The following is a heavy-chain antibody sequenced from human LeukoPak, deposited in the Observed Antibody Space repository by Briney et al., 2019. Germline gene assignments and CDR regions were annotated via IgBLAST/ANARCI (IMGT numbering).Heavy chain of an antibody. Sequence: GGSLRLSCAASGFTFDDYAMHWVRQAPGKGLEWVSGISWNSGSIGYADSVKGRFTISRDNAKNSLYLQMNSLRAEDTALYYCAKDIVGGLLFYYFDYWGQGTLVTASS. CDR2: ISWNSGSI. D-gene: IGHD3-10*01. J-gene: IGHJ4*02. CDR3: AKDIVGGLLFYYFDY. CDR1: GFTFDDYA. V-gene: IGHV3-9*01.